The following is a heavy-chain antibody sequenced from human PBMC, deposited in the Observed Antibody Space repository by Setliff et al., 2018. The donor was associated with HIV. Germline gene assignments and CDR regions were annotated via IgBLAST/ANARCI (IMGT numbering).Heavy chain of an antibody. CDR1: GGSFSGHF. V-gene: IGHV4-34*01. Sequence: SETLSLTCAVYGGSFSGHFWSWIRQSPGKGLEWIGEVTHIGTTTYNPSLKSRITISVDTSKKEFSLNLSSLTAADTAVFYCARGRYSYGPGWFDSWAQGAVVTVSS. D-gene: IGHD5-18*01. CDR2: VTHIGTT. CDR3: ARGRYSYGPGWFDS. J-gene: IGHJ5*01.